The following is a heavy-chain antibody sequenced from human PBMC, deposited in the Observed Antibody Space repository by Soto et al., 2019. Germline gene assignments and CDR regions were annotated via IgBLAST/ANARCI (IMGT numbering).Heavy chain of an antibody. CDR2: INPNSGGT. CDR1: GYTFTGYY. CDR3: ARWSISARYGMDV. J-gene: IGHJ6*02. V-gene: IGHV1-2*04. D-gene: IGHD6-6*01. Sequence: QVQLVQSGAEVKKPGASVKVSCKASGYTFTGYYMHWVRQAPGQGLEWMGWINPNSGGTNYAQKFQGWLTITKDTSIRNAYMELSRLRSDDTVVYYCARWSISARYGMDVWGQGTTVTVSS.